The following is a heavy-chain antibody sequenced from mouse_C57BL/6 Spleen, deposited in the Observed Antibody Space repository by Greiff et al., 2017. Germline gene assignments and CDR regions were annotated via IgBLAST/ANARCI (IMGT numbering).Heavy chain of an antibody. CDR3: ASSYDYDRGFAY. CDR1: GFTFSDYY. V-gene: IGHV5-16*01. CDR2: INYDGSST. D-gene: IGHD2-4*01. J-gene: IGHJ3*01. Sequence: EVQLQESEGGLVQPGSSMKLSCTASGFTFSDYYMAWVRQVPEKGLEWVANINYDGSSTYYLDSLKSRFIISRDNAKNILYLQMSSLKSEDTATYYCASSYDYDRGFAYWGQGTLVTVSA.